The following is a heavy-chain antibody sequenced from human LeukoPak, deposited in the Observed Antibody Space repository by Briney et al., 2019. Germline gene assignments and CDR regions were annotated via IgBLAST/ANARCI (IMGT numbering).Heavy chain of an antibody. CDR2: IYTSGST. CDR3: ARYYGDALHSDYYMDV. V-gene: IGHV4-4*07. D-gene: IGHD4-17*01. Sequence: PSETLSLTFTVSGGSISSYYWSWIRQPAGKGLEWIGRIYTSGSTNYNPSLKGRVTMSVDTSKNQFSLKLSSVTAADTAVYYCARYYGDALHSDYYMDVWGKGTTVTVSS. J-gene: IGHJ6*03. CDR1: GGSISSYY.